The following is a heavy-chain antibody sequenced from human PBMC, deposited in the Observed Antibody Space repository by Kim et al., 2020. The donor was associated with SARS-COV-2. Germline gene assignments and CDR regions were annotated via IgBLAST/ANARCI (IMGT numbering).Heavy chain of an antibody. CDR3: ARDSPEPYYYDSSGYDKFDY. J-gene: IGHJ4*02. D-gene: IGHD3-22*01. Sequence: RFTISRDNSKNTLYLQMNSLRAEDTAVYYCARDSPEPYYYDSSGYDKFDYWGQGTLVTVSS. V-gene: IGHV3-30*01.